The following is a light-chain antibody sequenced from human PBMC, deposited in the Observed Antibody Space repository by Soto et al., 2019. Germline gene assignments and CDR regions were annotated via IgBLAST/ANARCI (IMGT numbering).Light chain of an antibody. CDR3: QEFKNFWT. Sequence: DIQMTQSPSTLSASVGDTVTITCRASQSVSSWLAWYQQKPGRAPQLLIYDASRLKTGVPSRFSGSGSGTEFTLTITRLQPDDFATYYCQEFKNFWTFGQGTKVDIK. J-gene: IGKJ1*01. CDR2: DAS. CDR1: QSVSSW. V-gene: IGKV1-5*01.